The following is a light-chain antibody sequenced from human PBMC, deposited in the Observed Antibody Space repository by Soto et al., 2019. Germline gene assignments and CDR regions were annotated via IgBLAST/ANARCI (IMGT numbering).Light chain of an antibody. CDR3: QQYYNPPRT. V-gene: IGKV4-1*01. J-gene: IGKJ1*01. Sequence: EIVMAQSTDSLAVSLGERATINCKSSQSVLYSSNNKNYLAWYQQKPGQPPKLLIYWASTRESGVPDRFSGSGSGTDFTLTISSLQAEDVAVYYCQQYYNPPRTFGQGTKVDIK. CDR1: QSVLYSSNNKNY. CDR2: WAS.